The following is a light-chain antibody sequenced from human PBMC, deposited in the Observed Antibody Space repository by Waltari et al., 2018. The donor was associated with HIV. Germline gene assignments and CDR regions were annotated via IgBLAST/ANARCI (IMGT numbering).Light chain of an antibody. CDR2: DVS. V-gene: IGKV1-33*01. CDR1: QDISNY. J-gene: IGKJ3*01. CDR3: QEYDDVRGGFT. Sequence: DIHLIQSPSSLSASAADRVTITCQASQDISNYLNWFHHKPLRAPQLLIYDVSNLETGVPARFSGSGSETEFSLTINSIQPEDIGIFYCQEYDDVRGGFTFGPGTRV.